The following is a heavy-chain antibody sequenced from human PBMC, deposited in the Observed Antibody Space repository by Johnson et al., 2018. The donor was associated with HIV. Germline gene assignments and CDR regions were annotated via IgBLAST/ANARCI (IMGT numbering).Heavy chain of an antibody. CDR1: GFTFSDYY. Sequence: QMQLVESGGGLVKPGGSLRLSCAASGFTFSDYYMSLIRQAPGQGLEWVSYITSSGSTIYYADSVQRRFTISRDNAKNSLYLQMNSLRAEDTGVYYCASLVGSSSGEAFDIWGQGTMVTVSS. CDR3: ASLVGSSSGEAFDI. J-gene: IGHJ3*02. V-gene: IGHV3-11*04. D-gene: IGHD6-6*01. CDR2: ITSSGSTI.